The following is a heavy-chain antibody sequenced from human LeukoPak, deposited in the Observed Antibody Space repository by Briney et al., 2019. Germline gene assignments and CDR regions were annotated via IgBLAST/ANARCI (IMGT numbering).Heavy chain of an antibody. Sequence: GGSLRLSCAASGFSFSSFWMHWVRQVPGKGLVWVSGINSDGTTTGYADSVKGRFTISRDTSKNTLHLQMNSLRAEDTAVYYCAKRLRDGYNSPIDFWGQGTLVTVSS. D-gene: IGHD5-24*01. CDR1: GFSFSSFW. CDR3: AKRLRDGYNSPIDF. V-gene: IGHV3-74*01. CDR2: INSDGTTT. J-gene: IGHJ4*02.